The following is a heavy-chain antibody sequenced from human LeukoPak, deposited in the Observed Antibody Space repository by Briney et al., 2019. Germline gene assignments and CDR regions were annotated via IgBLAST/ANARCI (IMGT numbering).Heavy chain of an antibody. J-gene: IGHJ5*02. CDR1: GGSFSGYY. D-gene: IGHD2-2*01. Sequence: PSETLSLPCAVCGGSFSGYYWSGIRQPPGKGLEGCGEINHSGRTKYTPSLKSRVTISVDTSKNQFSLKLSSVTAAGTAVYYCARVIRAWAAAIGEAWFDPWGQGTLVTVSS. V-gene: IGHV4-34*01. CDR2: INHSGRT. CDR3: ARVIRAWAAAIGEAWFDP.